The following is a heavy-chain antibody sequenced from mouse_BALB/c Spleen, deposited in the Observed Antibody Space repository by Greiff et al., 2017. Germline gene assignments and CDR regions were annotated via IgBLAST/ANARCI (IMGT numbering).Heavy chain of an antibody. CDR1: GYTFTDYD. D-gene: IGHD5-5*01. J-gene: IGHJ2*01. V-gene: IGHV1-77*01. Sequence: QVQLQQSGPELVKPGASVKMSCKASGYTFTDYDISWVKQRPGQGLEWIGEIYPGSGSTYYNEKFKGKATLTADKSSNTAYMQLSSLTSEDSAVYFCARSEGTTWDYWGQGTTLTVSS. CDR3: ARSEGTTWDY. CDR2: IYPGSGST.